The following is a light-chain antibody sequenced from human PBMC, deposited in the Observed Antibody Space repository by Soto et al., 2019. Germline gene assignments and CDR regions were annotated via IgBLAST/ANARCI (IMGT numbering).Light chain of an antibody. Sequence: QSVLTQPPSVSATPGQGVTLSCSGGDSNIGSTAVNWYQQVPGTAPKLLIYSSNQRPSGVPDRISGSKSGTSASLAISGLQSEDAADSYCAAWDDDLHVGLFGGGTQLTVL. V-gene: IGLV1-44*01. CDR1: DSNIGSTA. J-gene: IGLJ7*01. CDR2: SSN. CDR3: AAWDDDLHVGL.